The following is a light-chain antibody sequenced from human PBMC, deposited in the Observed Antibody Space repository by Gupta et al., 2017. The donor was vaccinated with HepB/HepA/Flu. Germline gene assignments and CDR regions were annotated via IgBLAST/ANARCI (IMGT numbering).Light chain of an antibody. Sequence: EIVLTQSPVTLSLSPGERATLSCRASQSVSSYLVWYQQKPGQAPRLLIYDASNRATGIPARFSGSGSGTYFTLTISSLEPEDFAVYYCQQRSNWPYTFGQGTKVEIK. J-gene: IGKJ2*01. CDR3: QQRSNWPYT. CDR1: QSVSSY. CDR2: DAS. V-gene: IGKV3-11*01.